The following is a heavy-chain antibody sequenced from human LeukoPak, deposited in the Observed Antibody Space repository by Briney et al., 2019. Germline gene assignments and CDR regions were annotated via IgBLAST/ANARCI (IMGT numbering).Heavy chain of an antibody. Sequence: GGSLRLSCVASGFTVNRNVMSWVRQAPGKGLEWVSLIYSDDRAFCADSAKGRFTISRNKSKNTLFLQMSSLKPEDTAIYYCARDLAGFEEPRYYYYMDVWGKGTTVTVSS. CDR1: GFTVNRNV. CDR3: ARDLAGFEEPRYYYYMDV. D-gene: IGHD1-14*01. CDR2: IYSDDRA. J-gene: IGHJ6*03. V-gene: IGHV3-66*02.